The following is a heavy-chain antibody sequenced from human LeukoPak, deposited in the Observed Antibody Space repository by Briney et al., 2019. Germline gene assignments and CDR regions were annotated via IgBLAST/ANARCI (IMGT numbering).Heavy chain of an antibody. V-gene: IGHV3-11*06. D-gene: IGHD2-2*01. CDR2: ISSSSSYT. CDR1: GFTFSDYY. CDR3: ARDLGYCSSTSCSDAFDI. Sequence: GGSLRLSCAASGFTFSDYYMSWIRQAPGKGLEWVSYISSSSSYTNYADSVKGRFTISRDNAKNSLYLHMNSLRAEDTAVYYCARDLGYCSSTSCSDAFDIWGQGTMVTVSS. J-gene: IGHJ3*02.